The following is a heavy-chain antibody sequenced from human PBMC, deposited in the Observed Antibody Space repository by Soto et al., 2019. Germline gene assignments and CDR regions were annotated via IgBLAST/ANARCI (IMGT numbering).Heavy chain of an antibody. CDR1: GYTFTSYA. Sequence: ASVKVSCKASGYTFTSYAMHWVRQAPGQRLEWMGWINAGNGNTKYSQKFQGRVTITRDTSASTAYMELSSLRSEDTAVYYCARETDIVATHFDYWGQGTLVTVSS. D-gene: IGHD5-12*01. CDR3: ARETDIVATHFDY. V-gene: IGHV1-3*01. CDR2: INAGNGNT. J-gene: IGHJ4*02.